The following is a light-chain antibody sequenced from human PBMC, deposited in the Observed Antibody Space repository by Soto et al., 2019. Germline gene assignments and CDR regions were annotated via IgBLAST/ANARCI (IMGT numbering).Light chain of an antibody. CDR3: QVWDSSDNHVV. Sequence: SYELTQPPSVSVAPGQTARITCGGSKLGSESVHWYRQKPGQAPVLVVYDDSDRPSGIPERFSGSNSGHTATLTINRVEAGEEADYYCQVWDSSDNHVVFGGGTKLTVL. CDR1: KLGSES. J-gene: IGLJ3*02. CDR2: DDS. V-gene: IGLV3-21*02.